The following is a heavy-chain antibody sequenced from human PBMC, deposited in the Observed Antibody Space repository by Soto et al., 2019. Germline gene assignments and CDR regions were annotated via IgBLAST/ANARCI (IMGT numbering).Heavy chain of an antibody. D-gene: IGHD3-10*01. Sequence: ASVTVSCQASGYTFTSYAMHWVRQAPGQRLEWMGWINAGNGNTKYSQKFQGRVTITRDTSASTAYMELSSLRSEDTAVYYCARDPMVRGVTIYYYYMDVRGKGTTVTVSS. CDR3: ARDPMVRGVTIYYYYMDV. J-gene: IGHJ6*03. V-gene: IGHV1-3*01. CDR1: GYTFTSYA. CDR2: INAGNGNT.